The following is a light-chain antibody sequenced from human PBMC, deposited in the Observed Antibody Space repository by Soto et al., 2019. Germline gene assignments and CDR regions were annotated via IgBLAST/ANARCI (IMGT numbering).Light chain of an antibody. CDR3: QQYDNVPIT. V-gene: IGKV1-33*01. CDR2: EAS. CDR1: QDITNY. J-gene: IGKJ5*01. Sequence: DIQMTQSPSSLSAFVGDRVTITCQASQDITNYVNWYQQKPGKAPKVLINEASNLKTGVPSRFSGSGSGTHFTFTISSLQPEDIATYYCQQYDNVPITFGQGTRLEIK.